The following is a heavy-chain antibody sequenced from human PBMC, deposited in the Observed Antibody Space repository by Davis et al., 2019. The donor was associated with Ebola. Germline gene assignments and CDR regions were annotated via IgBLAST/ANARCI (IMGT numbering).Heavy chain of an antibody. V-gene: IGHV1-46*01. J-gene: IGHJ6*04. CDR1: GYTFREYY. D-gene: IGHD5-12*01. Sequence: AASVKVSCKASGYTFREYYIHWVRQAPGQGLEWMGLINPSAGDPRYAPRFQGRVTMTRDTSTSTVYMELSSLRSEDTAVYYCAREVAYYYYGMDVWGKGTTVTVSS. CDR3: AREVAYYYYGMDV. CDR2: INPSAGDP.